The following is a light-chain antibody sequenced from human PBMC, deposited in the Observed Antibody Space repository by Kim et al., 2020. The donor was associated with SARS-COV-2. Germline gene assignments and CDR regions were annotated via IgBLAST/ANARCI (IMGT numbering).Light chain of an antibody. Sequence: LSQGERATLACRASQSVGTCLAWYQQKPGQAPRLLIYDASNRATGIPARFSGSGSGTDFTLTISSREPEDFAVYYCQQRTNWLRTFGQGTKVDIK. CDR1: QSVGTC. CDR3: QQRTNWLRT. J-gene: IGKJ1*01. CDR2: DAS. V-gene: IGKV3-11*01.